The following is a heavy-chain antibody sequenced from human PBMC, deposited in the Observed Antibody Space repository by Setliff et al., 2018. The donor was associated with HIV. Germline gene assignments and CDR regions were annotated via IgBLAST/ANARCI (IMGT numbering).Heavy chain of an antibody. D-gene: IGHD6-19*01. V-gene: IGHV1-18*01. J-gene: IGHJ3*02. CDR1: GDSVSDLV. Sequence: ASVKVSCKVSGDSVSDLVIHWVRQAPGKGLEWMGYVSAYNANTNYAQNFRGRVTMTTDTSTTTVSMELRSLRADDTALYYCARHYTGGWPLEVFDIWGQGTMVTVSS. CDR2: VSAYNANT. CDR3: ARHYTGGWPLEVFDI.